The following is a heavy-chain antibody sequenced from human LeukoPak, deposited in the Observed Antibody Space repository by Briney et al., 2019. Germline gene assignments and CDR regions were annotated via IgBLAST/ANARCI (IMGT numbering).Heavy chain of an antibody. CDR3: AILYDILTPDAFDI. D-gene: IGHD3-9*01. Sequence: HPGGSLRLSCAASGFTLSSYGMGWVRQAPGKGLEWVSVISGSGGSIYYADSVKGRFTISRDNSKSTLYLQMNSLRAEDTALYYCAILYDILTPDAFDIWGQGTMVTVSS. J-gene: IGHJ3*02. CDR1: GFTLSSYG. CDR2: ISGSGGSI. V-gene: IGHV3-23*01.